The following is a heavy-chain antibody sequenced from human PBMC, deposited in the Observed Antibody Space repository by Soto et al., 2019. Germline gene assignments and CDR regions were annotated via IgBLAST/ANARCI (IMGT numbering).Heavy chain of an antibody. J-gene: IGHJ5*02. V-gene: IGHV3-30-3*01. CDR3: ARDGLPDDFRSGGYWFDP. CDR2: ISHDGRIE. D-gene: IGHD3-3*01. CDR1: GFTFSTFA. Sequence: GSLRLSCAASGFTFSTFALHWVRQAPGGGLEWVARISHDGRIEKYADSVKGRFTISRDNSKNTLYMQMDSLRLEDTGVYYCARDGLPDDFRSGGYWFDPWGQGTQVTVPS.